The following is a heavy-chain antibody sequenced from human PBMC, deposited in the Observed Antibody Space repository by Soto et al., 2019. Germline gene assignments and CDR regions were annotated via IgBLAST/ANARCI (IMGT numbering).Heavy chain of an antibody. V-gene: IGHV4-31*03. J-gene: IGHJ5*01. CDR2: IYYSGST. CDR3: ARYLGPYSSSWYWFDS. D-gene: IGHD6-13*01. CDR1: GGSISSGGYY. Sequence: PSETLSLTCTVSGGSISSGGYYWSWIRQHPGKGLEWIGYIYYSGSTYYNPSLKSRVTISVDTSKNQFSLKLSSVTAADTAVYYCARYLGPYSSSWYWFDSWGQGTLGTVSS.